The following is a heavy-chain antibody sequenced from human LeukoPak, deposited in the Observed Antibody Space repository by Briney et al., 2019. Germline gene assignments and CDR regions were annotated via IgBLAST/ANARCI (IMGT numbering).Heavy chain of an antibody. J-gene: IGHJ5*02. V-gene: IGHV3-74*01. CDR3: IRDFRSADL. CDR1: GFTFSNYW. Sequence: GGSLRLSCVASGFTFSNYWMHWVRQPPGKGLVWVSRIYVDGRTTNYADSVKGRFTISRDNAKNTVYLEMDSLSVEDTATYYCIRDFRSADLWGQGTLVTVTS. CDR2: IYVDGRTT.